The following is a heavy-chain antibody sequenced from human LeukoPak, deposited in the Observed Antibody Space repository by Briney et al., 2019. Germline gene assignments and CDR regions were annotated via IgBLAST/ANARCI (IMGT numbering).Heavy chain of an antibody. D-gene: IGHD2-15*01. J-gene: IGHJ6*03. Sequence: PGRSLRLSCAASGFTFSSYGMHWVRQAPGKGLEWVAVISYDGSNEYYADSVKGRFTISRDNSKNTLYLQMNSLRAEDTAVYYCAKVGTYCSGGSCSNYYYYMDVWGKGTTVTVSS. CDR2: ISYDGSNE. CDR3: AKVGTYCSGGSCSNYYYYMDV. V-gene: IGHV3-30*18. CDR1: GFTFSSYG.